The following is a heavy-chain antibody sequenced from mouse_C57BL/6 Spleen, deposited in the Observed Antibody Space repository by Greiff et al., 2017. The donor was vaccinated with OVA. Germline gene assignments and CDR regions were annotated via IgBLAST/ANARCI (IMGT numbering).Heavy chain of an antibody. CDR1: GFTFSDYG. D-gene: IGHD3-3*01. V-gene: IGHV5-17*01. J-gene: IGHJ1*03. CDR3: AREGTPAYWYFDV. Sequence: EVQLVESGGGLVKPGGSLKLSCAASGFTFSDYGMHWVRQAPEKGLEWVAYISSGSGTIYYADTVKGRFTISRDNAKNTLFLQMTSLRSEDTAMYYGAREGTPAYWYFDVWGTGTTVTVAS. CDR2: ISSGSGTI.